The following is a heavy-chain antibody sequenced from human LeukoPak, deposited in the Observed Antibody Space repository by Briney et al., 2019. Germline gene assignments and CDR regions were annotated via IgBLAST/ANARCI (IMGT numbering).Heavy chain of an antibody. Sequence: SETLSLTCTVSGGSISSDCYWAWVRLSPGNGLEWFGAIYRNGDTYYNPSLKSRVTISLVPSKNQFSLRLNSVTAADTAVYYCARDLHGSGTWDWFDPWGQGTLVTVPS. CDR2: IYRNGDT. CDR3: ARDLHGSGTWDWFDP. D-gene: IGHD3-10*01. J-gene: IGHJ5*02. CDR1: GGSISSDCY. V-gene: IGHV4-38-2*02.